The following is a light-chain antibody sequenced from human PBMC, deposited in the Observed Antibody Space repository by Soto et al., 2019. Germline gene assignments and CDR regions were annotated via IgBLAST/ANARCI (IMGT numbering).Light chain of an antibody. Sequence: EIVMTQSPATLSVSPGERATLSCRASQSVTSNLAWYEQRPGQAPRLLIYDTSTRATGIPARFSGSGSGTDFTLTISSLQPEDFAIYYCQQANSFPLTFGGGTKVDIK. CDR2: DTS. CDR1: QSVTSN. V-gene: IGKV3-15*01. J-gene: IGKJ4*01. CDR3: QQANSFPLT.